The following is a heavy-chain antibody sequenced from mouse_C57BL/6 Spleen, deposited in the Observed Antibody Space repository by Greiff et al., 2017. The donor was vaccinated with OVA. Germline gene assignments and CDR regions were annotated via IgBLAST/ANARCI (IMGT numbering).Heavy chain of an antibody. J-gene: IGHJ2*01. D-gene: IGHD3-2*02. CDR3: ARLDSSAY. V-gene: IGHV1-50*01. CDR2: IDPSDSYT. CDR1: GYTFTSYW. Sequence: QVQLQQSGAELVKPGASVKLSCKASGYTFTSYWMQWVKQRPGQGLEWIGEIDPSDSYTNYNQKFKGKATLTVDTSSSTAYMQLSSLTSEDSAVYYCARLDSSAYWGQGTTLTVSS.